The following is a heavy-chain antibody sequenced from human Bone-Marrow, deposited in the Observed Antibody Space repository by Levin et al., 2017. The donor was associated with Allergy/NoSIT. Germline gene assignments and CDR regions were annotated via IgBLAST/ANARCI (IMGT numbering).Heavy chain of an antibody. CDR3: GHRRSGTAAGYVGYFDF. CDR2: IFWDDDQ. J-gene: IGHJ4*02. D-gene: IGHD6-13*01. Sequence: SGPTLVKPTQTLTLTCSFSGFSLSPSGVGVGWFRQPPGKALEWLALIFWDDDQRYSPSLKSRVTITKDTSKNQVVLTVTNVDPLDTATYYWGHRRSGTAAGYVGYFDFWGQGTLVTVSS. CDR1: GFSLSPSGVG. V-gene: IGHV2-5*02.